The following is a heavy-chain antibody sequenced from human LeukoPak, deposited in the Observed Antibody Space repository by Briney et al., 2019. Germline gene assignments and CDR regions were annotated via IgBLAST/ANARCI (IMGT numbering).Heavy chain of an antibody. D-gene: IGHD2-21*01. CDR3: TSQHGEGGDPYFDY. J-gene: IGHJ4*02. CDR1: GFTFSGSA. V-gene: IGHV3-73*01. CDR2: IRSKANYYAT. Sequence: PGGSLKLACAASGFTFSGSAMYWVRQASGKGLEWVGRIRSKANYYATAYAASVKGRFTISRDDSKNTAYLQMNSLKTEDTAVYYCTSQHGEGGDPYFDYWGQGTLVTVSS.